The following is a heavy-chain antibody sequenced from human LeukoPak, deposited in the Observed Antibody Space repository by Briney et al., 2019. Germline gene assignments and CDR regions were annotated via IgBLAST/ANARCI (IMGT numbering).Heavy chain of an antibody. J-gene: IGHJ3*02. CDR3: AKARENYDILTNEQDAFDI. V-gene: IGHV3-23*01. D-gene: IGHD3-9*01. CDR1: GFTFSSYA. CDR2: ISGSGGST. Sequence: PGGSLRLSCAASGFTFSSYAMSWVRQAPGKGLEWVSAISGSGGSTYYADSVKGRFTISRDNSKNTLYLQMNSLRAEDTALYYCAKARENYDILTNEQDAFDIWGQGTMVTVSS.